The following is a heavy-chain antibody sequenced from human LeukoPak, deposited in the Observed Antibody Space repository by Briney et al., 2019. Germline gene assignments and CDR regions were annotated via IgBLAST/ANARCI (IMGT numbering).Heavy chain of an antibody. CDR1: GGSISGYY. D-gene: IGHD3-22*01. CDR2: IYYSGNT. Sequence: SETLSLTCTVSGGSISGYYWSWIRQPPGKGLEYIGYIYYSGNTDYNPSLKSRVTISVDTSKNQLSLKLSSMTATDTAVYYCARHYYDSSGYYFFDYWGQGTLVTVSS. V-gene: IGHV4-59*08. J-gene: IGHJ4*02. CDR3: ARHYYDSSGYYFFDY.